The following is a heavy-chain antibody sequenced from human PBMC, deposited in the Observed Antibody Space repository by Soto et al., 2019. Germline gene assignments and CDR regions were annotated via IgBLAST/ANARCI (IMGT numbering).Heavy chain of an antibody. D-gene: IGHD2-15*01. CDR3: AKLRNKLGYCSGGSCYGYYFDY. V-gene: IGHV3-23*01. J-gene: IGHJ4*02. CDR1: GFTFSSYA. CDR2: ISGSGGST. Sequence: GGSLRLSCAASGFTFSSYAMSWVRQAPGKGLEWVSAISGSGGSTYYADSVKGRFTISRDNSKNTLYLQMNSLRAEDTAVYYCAKLRNKLGYCSGGSCYGYYFDYWGQGTLVTVSS.